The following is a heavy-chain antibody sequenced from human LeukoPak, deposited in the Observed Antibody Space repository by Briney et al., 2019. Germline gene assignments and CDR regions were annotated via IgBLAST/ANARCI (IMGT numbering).Heavy chain of an antibody. V-gene: IGHV4-30-4*02. D-gene: IGHD3-9*01. J-gene: IGHJ4*02. CDR2: IYYSGST. Sequence: PSETLSLTCTVSGGSISSGDYYWSWIRQPPGKGLEWIGYIYYSGSTYYNPSLKSRVTISLDTSKNQFSLKLSSVTAADTAVYYCARVDSPYDILTGYYFDYWGQGTLVTVSS. CDR1: GGSISSGDYY. CDR3: ARVDSPYDILTGYYFDY.